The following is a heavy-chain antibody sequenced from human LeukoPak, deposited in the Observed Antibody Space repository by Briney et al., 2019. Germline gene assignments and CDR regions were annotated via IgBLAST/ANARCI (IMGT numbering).Heavy chain of an antibody. Sequence: SETLSLTCAVSGYSISNGYYWGWIRQPPGEGLDWIGSIYHSGSTYYNASLKSRVTISVDTSNNQFSLKLNSVTAADTAVYYCARVSQMITFGGVIAPYYMDVWGKGTTVTVSS. CDR3: ARVSQMITFGGVIAPYYMDV. V-gene: IGHV4-38-2*01. J-gene: IGHJ6*03. CDR1: GYSISNGYY. D-gene: IGHD3-16*02. CDR2: IYHSGST.